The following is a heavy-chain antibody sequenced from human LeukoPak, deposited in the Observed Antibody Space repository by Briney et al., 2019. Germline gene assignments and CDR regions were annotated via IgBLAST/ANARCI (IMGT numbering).Heavy chain of an antibody. J-gene: IGHJ6*03. D-gene: IGHD3-10*01. Sequence: GGSLRLSCAASGFTFNTYNMNWVRQAPGTGLEWVSSISSSSSSYIYYAESVKGRFTLSRDNSKNTLYLQMNSLRAEYTAVYYGAKDCGRSLLWVGAMAEYYYYMDVWGKGTTVTISS. CDR1: GFTFNTYN. V-gene: IGHV3-21*04. CDR2: ISSSSSSYI. CDR3: AKDCGRSLLWVGAMAEYYYYMDV.